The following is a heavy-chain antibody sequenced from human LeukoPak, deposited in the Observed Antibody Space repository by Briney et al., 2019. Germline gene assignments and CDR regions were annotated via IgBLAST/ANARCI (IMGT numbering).Heavy chain of an antibody. CDR3: AKDLLKSITMVRFIFYYYGMDV. J-gene: IGHJ6*02. Sequence: GGSLRLSCAASGFTFSSYGMHWVRQAPGKGLEWVAVISYDGSNKYYADSVKGRFTISRDNSKNTLYLQMNSLRAEDTAVYYCAKDLLKSITMVRFIFYYYGMDVWGQGTTVTVSS. CDR1: GFTFSSYG. V-gene: IGHV3-30*18. CDR2: ISYDGSNK. D-gene: IGHD3-10*01.